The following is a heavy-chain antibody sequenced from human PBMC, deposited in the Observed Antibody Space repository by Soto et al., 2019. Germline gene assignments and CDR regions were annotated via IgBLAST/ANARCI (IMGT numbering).Heavy chain of an antibody. D-gene: IGHD3-10*01. J-gene: IGHJ6*02. V-gene: IGHV4-31*03. CDR3: AREGYGSAHGMDV. CDR1: GGSIVGGGYY. Sequence: SETLSLTCTVSGGSIVGGGYYWSWILQHPGKGLEWIGYIYYSGSTYYNPSLKSRVTISVDTSKNQFSLKLSSVTAADTAVYYCAREGYGSAHGMDVWGQGTTVTVSS. CDR2: IYYSGST.